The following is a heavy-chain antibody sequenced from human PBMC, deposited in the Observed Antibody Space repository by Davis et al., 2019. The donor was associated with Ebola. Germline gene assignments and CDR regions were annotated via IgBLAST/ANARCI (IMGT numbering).Heavy chain of an antibody. CDR2: IYYSGST. CDR1: GGSISSYY. CDR3: ARDRKDYDFWSGPGSYYMDV. J-gene: IGHJ6*03. Sequence: SETLSLTCTVSGGSISSYYWSWIRQPPGKGLEWIGYIYYSGSTNYNPSLKSRVTISVDTSKNQFSLKLSSVTAADTAVYYCARDRKDYDFWSGPGSYYMDVWGKGTTVTVSS. D-gene: IGHD3-3*01. V-gene: IGHV4-59*01.